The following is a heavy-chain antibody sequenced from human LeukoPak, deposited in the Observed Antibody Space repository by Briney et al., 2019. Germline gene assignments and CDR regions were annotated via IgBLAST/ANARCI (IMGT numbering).Heavy chain of an antibody. CDR2: INHSGST. V-gene: IGHV4-34*01. Sequence: SETLSLTCAVYGGSFSGYYWSWIRQPPGKGLEWIGEINHSGSTNYNPSLKSRVTISVDTSKNQFSLKLSSVTAADTAVYYCARQHHTSNWNYAPNDYWGQGTLVTVSS. D-gene: IGHD1-7*01. CDR1: GGSFSGYY. J-gene: IGHJ4*02. CDR3: ARQHHTSNWNYAPNDY.